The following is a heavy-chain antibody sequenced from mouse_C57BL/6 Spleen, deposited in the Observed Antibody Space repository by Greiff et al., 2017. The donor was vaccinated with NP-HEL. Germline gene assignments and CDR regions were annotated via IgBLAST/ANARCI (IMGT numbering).Heavy chain of an antibody. V-gene: IGHV5-6*01. CDR1: GFTFSSYG. Sequence: EVKLLESGGDLVKPGGSLKLSCAASGFTFSSYGMSWVRQTPDKRLEWVGTISSGGSSTYYPDSVKGRFTLSRDNAKNTLYLQMSSLNSEDTAMYYCARQEYDGYYNAMDYWGQGTSVTVSS. J-gene: IGHJ4*01. CDR3: ARQEYDGYYNAMDY. D-gene: IGHD2-3*01. CDR2: ISSGGSST.